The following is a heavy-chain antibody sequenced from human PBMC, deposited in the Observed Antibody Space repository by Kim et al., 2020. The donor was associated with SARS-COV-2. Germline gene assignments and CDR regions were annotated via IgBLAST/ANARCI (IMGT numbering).Heavy chain of an antibody. V-gene: IGHV3-53*01. Sequence: GGSLRLSCAASGFTVSTNYMNWVRQAPGKGLEWVSVIYSDGSTYYADSVKGRFTISRDNSKNTVYLQMNSLRADDTAVYYCARDARTPYGMDVWGQGTTV. CDR1: GFTVSTNY. CDR3: ARDARTPYGMDV. CDR2: IYSDGST. J-gene: IGHJ6*02.